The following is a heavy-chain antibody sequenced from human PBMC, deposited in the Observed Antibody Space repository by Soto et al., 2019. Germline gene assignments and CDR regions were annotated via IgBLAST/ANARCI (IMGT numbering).Heavy chain of an antibody. CDR2: LNPNSGNT. CDR3: ARDHRYNWNDEGWFDP. D-gene: IGHD1-20*01. J-gene: IGHJ5*02. CDR1: GYIFSTYD. V-gene: IGHV1-8*01. Sequence: QVQLVQSGAEVKKPGASVKVSCKASGYIFSTYDINWVRQAPGQGLEWMGWLNPNSGNTGYAQKFQGRVTMTRNTSINTAYIELSSLGSEDTAVYYCARDHRYNWNDEGWFDPWGQGTLVTVSS.